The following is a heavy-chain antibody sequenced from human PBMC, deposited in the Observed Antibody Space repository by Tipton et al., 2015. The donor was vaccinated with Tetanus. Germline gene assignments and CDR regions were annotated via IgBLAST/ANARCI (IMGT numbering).Heavy chain of an antibody. V-gene: IGHV3-30-3*01. CDR1: GFTFSNFV. J-gene: IGHJ4*02. CDR2: ISYDGSKK. Sequence: SLRLSCAASGFTFSNFVIHWVRQAPGKGLESVAIISYDGSKKYYADSVKGRFTISRDNSKNALYLQMNSLRVEDTAMYYCARDRRGGLWLVGGFDYWGQGPLVTVSS. CDR3: ARDRRGGLWLVGGFDY. D-gene: IGHD3-10*01.